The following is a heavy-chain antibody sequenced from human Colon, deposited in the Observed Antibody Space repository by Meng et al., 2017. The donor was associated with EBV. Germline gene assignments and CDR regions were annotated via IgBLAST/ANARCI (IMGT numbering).Heavy chain of an antibody. J-gene: IGHJ4*02. CDR2: IYHSGST. V-gene: IGHV4-4*02. CDR3: ARGGYYSFDY. CDR1: GGSISSVYW. D-gene: IGHD5-18*01. Sequence: PVQGLVPGLVQPSETLSLICTVSGGSISSVYWWTWVRQSPGKGLEWIGEIYHSGSTNYNPSLKSRVTISVDKSKNQFSLKLTSVTAADTAVYYCARGGYYSFDYWGQRTLVTVSS.